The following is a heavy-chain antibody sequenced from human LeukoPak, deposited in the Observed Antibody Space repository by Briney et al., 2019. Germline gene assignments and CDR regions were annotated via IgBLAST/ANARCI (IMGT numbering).Heavy chain of an antibody. Sequence: GASVKVSFKASGYTFTSYGISWVRQAPGQGLEWMGWISTYNGNTNYAQKLQGRVTMTRDTSTSTAYMELRILRSDDTAVYYCARGGDSSGLNRFAYWGQGTLVTVSS. J-gene: IGHJ4*02. CDR2: ISTYNGNT. CDR3: ARGGDSSGLNRFAY. D-gene: IGHD3-22*01. V-gene: IGHV1-18*01. CDR1: GYTFTSYG.